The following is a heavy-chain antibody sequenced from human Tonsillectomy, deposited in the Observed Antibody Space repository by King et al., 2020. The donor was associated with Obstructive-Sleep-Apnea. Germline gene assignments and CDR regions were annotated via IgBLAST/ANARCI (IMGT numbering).Heavy chain of an antibody. CDR1: GFISGSYW. CDR2: IKEDGSEK. D-gene: IGHD3-16*01. Sequence: VQLVESGGGLVQPGGSLRLSCAASGFISGSYWMSWVRQAPGKGLEWVANIKEDGSEKYYVDSVKGRFTISRDNAKNSLYLQMNSLRAEDTAVYYCVRDKVGPSACDYWGQGTLVTVSS. CDR3: VRDKVGPSACDY. J-gene: IGHJ4*02. V-gene: IGHV3-7*01.